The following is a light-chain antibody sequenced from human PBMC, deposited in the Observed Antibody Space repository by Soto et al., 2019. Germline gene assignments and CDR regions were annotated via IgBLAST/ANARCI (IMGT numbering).Light chain of an antibody. CDR3: QQFNSYSWT. CDR2: DAS. V-gene: IGKV1-5*01. CDR1: QSISSW. Sequence: DLQMTQSPSTLSASVGDRVTITCRASQSISSWLAWYQQRPGKAPKLLIYDASSLETGVPSRFNGIGSGTEFTLTISSLQPDDGAIYDGQQFNSYSWTFGQGTKVDIK. J-gene: IGKJ1*01.